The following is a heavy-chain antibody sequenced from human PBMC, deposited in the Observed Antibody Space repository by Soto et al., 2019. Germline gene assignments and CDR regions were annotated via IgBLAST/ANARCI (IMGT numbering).Heavy chain of an antibody. CDR1: GGSISSGGYS. D-gene: IGHD3-22*01. J-gene: IGHJ1*01. CDR3: ARVDTYYYDSSGYYPEYFQH. Sequence: SETLSLTCAVSGGSISSGGYSWSWIRQPPGKGLEWIGYIYHSGSTYYNPSLKSRVTISVDTSKNQFSLKLSSVTAADTAVYYCARVDTYYYDSSGYYPEYFQHWGQGTLVTVSS. V-gene: IGHV4-30-2*01. CDR2: IYHSGST.